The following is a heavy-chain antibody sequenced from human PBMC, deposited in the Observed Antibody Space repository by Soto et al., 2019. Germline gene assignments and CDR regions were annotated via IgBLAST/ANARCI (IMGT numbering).Heavy chain of an antibody. J-gene: IGHJ4*02. D-gene: IGHD2-15*01. Sequence: GGSLRLSWATSGFTFSTYAMTWVRQVPGRGLQWVSTILPDETGFYTVSVKGRFTISRDNYRGIVYLQMNDLWVEDAAIYYCAKDRLPTSGQRFYFDSWGQGSLVTVSS. CDR3: AKDRLPTSGQRFYFDS. CDR1: GFTFSTYA. CDR2: ILPDETG. V-gene: IGHV3-23*01.